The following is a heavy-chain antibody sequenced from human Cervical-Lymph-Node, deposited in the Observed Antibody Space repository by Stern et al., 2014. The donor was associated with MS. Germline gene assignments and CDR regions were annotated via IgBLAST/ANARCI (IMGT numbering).Heavy chain of an antibody. CDR1: GFTFSSYW. D-gene: IGHD6-13*01. V-gene: IGHV3-74*02. CDR3: ARGTVAAAGTDY. CDR2: SNTDGRST. Sequence: EVQLVESGGGFVQPGGSLRLSCAASGFTFSSYWMHWVRQAPGKGLVWVSRSNTDGRSTNYADSVKGRFTISRDNAKNTLYLRMNSLRVEDTAVYYCARGTVAAAGTDYWGQGTLVTVSS. J-gene: IGHJ4*02.